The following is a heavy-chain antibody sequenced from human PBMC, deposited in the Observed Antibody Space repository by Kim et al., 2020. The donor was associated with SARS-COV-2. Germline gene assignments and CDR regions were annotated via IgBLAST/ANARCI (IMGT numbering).Heavy chain of an antibody. CDR1: GGSISSYY. D-gene: IGHD3-10*01. J-gene: IGHJ5*02. CDR3: ARAGWYYYGSGSFDP. CDR2: IYYSGST. V-gene: IGHV4-59*13. Sequence: SETLSLTCTVSGGSISSYYWSWIRQPPGKGLEWIGYIYYSGSTNYNPSLKSRVTISVDTSKNQFSLKLSSVTAADTAVYYCARAGWYYYGSGSFDPWGQGTLDTVSS.